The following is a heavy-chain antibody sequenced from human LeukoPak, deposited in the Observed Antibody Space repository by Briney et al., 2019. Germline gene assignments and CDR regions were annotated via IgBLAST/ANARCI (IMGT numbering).Heavy chain of an antibody. J-gene: IGHJ4*02. CDR1: GFTFSSYG. Sequence: GGSLRFSCAASGFTFSSYGIHWVRQAPGKGLEWVAVIWYDGSNKYYADSVKGRFTISRDNSKNTLYLQMNSLRAEDTALYYCARELSPVVKYYFEYWGPGTLVTVSP. CDR3: ARELSPVVKYYFEY. CDR2: IWYDGSNK. D-gene: IGHD3-22*01. V-gene: IGHV3-33*01.